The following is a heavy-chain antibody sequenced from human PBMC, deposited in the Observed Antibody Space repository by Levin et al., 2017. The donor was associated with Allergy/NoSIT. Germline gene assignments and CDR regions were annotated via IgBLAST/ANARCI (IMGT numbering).Heavy chain of an antibody. CDR3: VREGFYSTSSARAALVGLFVRDFYYGMDV. D-gene: IGHD2/OR15-2a*01. Sequence: HPGGSLRLSCAASGFTFSDYGMHWVRQAPGKGLEWVAVIWYDGSNKYYADSVKGRFTISRDNSKNTLYLQLNNVRVEDTAVYPCVREGFYSTSSARAALVGLFVRDFYYGMDVWGQGTTVTVSS. CDR2: IWYDGSNK. J-gene: IGHJ6*02. V-gene: IGHV3-33*01. CDR1: GFTFSDYG.